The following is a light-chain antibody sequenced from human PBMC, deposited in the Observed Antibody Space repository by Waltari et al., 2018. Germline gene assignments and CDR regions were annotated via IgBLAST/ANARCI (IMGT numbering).Light chain of an antibody. Sequence: DIVMTQPPDALAVSLGVRAAIHCKSSPSVVFNSNNKNYIAWYQKKPGQPPKLLIYGTSTRDAGVPDRFSGSGSETDFTLNFSSLQPEDVAVYYCQQYHSVPFTFGGGTKVEIQ. J-gene: IGKJ4*01. CDR2: GTS. V-gene: IGKV4-1*01. CDR1: PSVVFNSNNKNY. CDR3: QQYHSVPFT.